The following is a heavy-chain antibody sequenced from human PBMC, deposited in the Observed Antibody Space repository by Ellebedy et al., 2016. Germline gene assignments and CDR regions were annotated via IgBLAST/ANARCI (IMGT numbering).Heavy chain of an antibody. CDR2: IIPILGIA. Sequence: SVKVSCXASGYTFTRNGISWVRQAPGQGLEWMGRIIPILGIANYAQKFQGRVTITADESTSTAYMELSSLRSEDTAVYYCARSRQLWLAGWFNSWGQGTLVTVSS. V-gene: IGHV1-69*04. CDR3: ARSRQLWLAGWFNS. D-gene: IGHD5-18*01. J-gene: IGHJ5*01. CDR1: GYTFTRNG.